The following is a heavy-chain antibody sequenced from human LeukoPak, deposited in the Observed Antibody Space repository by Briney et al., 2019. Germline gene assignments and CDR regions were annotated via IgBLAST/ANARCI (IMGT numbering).Heavy chain of an antibody. J-gene: IGHJ5*02. V-gene: IGHV3-23*01. Sequence: GGSPRLSCEGSAFIFSGHWMNWVRQTPGKGLEWVSAVSPSGDSTYYADSAKGRFTISRDNSRNTVYLQMNSLRAEDTALYYCVKDRYGSFDPWGQGTLVTVSS. CDR2: VSPSGDST. CDR3: VKDRYGSFDP. D-gene: IGHD3-10*01. CDR1: AFIFSGHW.